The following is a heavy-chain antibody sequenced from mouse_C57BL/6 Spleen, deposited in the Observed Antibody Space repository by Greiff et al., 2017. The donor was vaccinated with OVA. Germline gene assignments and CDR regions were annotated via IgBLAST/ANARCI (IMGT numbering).Heavy chain of an antibody. J-gene: IGHJ2*01. V-gene: IGHV1-50*01. CDR1: GYTFTSYW. CDR3: ARRGREDY. D-gene: IGHD3-3*01. Sequence: QVHVKQPGAELVKPGASVKLSCKASGYTFTSYWMQWVKQRPGQGLEWIGEIDPSDSYTNYNQKFKGKATLTVDTSSSTAYMQLSSLTSEDSAVYYCARRGREDYWGQGTTLTVSS. CDR2: IDPSDSYT.